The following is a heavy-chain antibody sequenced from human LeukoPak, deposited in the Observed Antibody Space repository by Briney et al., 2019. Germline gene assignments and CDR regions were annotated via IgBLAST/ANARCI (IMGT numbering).Heavy chain of an antibody. J-gene: IGHJ4*02. V-gene: IGHV4-34*01. Sequence: PSETLSLTCAVYGGSFSGYYWSWIRQPPGKGLEWIGEINHSGSTNYNPSLKSRVTIPVDTSKNQFSLKLSSVTAADTAVYYCASSEDTAMVAYFDYWGQGTLVTVSS. CDR1: GGSFSGYY. CDR2: INHSGST. D-gene: IGHD5-18*01. CDR3: ASSEDTAMVAYFDY.